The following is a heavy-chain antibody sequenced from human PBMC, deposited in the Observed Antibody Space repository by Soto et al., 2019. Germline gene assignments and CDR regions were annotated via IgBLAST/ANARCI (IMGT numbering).Heavy chain of an antibody. Sequence: QVQLVQSGAEVKKPGASVKVSCKASGYTFTSYGISWVRQAPGQGLEWMGWISAYNGNTNYAQKLQGRVTITTDTATSTDYMELRSLRSDDTAVYYWAREYGDYVAADYYDYYMDVWGKGTTVTVSS. CDR1: GYTFTSYG. J-gene: IGHJ6*03. V-gene: IGHV1-18*01. D-gene: IGHD4-17*01. CDR3: AREYGDYVAADYYDYYMDV. CDR2: ISAYNGNT.